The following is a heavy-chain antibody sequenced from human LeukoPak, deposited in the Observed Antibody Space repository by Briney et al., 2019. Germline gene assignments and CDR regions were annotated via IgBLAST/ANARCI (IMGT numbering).Heavy chain of an antibody. CDR1: GDFITLTSHR. CDR2: IYTSGST. CDR3: ARSSWYDIIDY. D-gene: IGHD6-13*01. V-gene: IGHV4-4*07. Sequence: SETLSLTCTVSGDFITLTSHRWSWIRQPAGKGLEWVGRIYTSGSTNYNPSLKSRVTISVDTPKNQFSLKLSSVTAADTAVYYCARSSWYDIIDYWGQGTLVTVSS. J-gene: IGHJ4*02.